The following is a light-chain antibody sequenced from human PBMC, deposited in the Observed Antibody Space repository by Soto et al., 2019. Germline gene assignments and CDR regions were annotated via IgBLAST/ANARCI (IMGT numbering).Light chain of an antibody. CDR3: QQRSNWPPWT. CDR1: QSVSSY. CDR2: DAS. V-gene: IGKV3-11*01. Sequence: EIVLTQSPATLSLSPGERATLSCRASQSVSSYLAWYQQKPGQAPRLLIYDASNRATGIPARFSGSGSGTDFTLNISRLGPEDFAVYYCQQRSNWPPWTFGQGTKVEIK. J-gene: IGKJ1*01.